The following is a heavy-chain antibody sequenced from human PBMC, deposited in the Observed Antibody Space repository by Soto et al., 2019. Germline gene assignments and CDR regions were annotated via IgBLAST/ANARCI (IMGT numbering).Heavy chain of an antibody. V-gene: IGHV5-10-1*01. CDR1: GYSFSNYW. CDR2: IDPSDSYT. J-gene: IGHJ6*02. Sequence: EVQLVQSGAEVKKPGESLRISCKASGYSFSNYWIIWVRQMTGKGLEWMARIDPSDSYTNYSPSFQGHVTISADKSIGTAYLQWSSLKASDTAMYYCARLEMATIRYFGMDVWGQGTTVTVSS. D-gene: IGHD1-1*01. CDR3: ARLEMATIRYFGMDV.